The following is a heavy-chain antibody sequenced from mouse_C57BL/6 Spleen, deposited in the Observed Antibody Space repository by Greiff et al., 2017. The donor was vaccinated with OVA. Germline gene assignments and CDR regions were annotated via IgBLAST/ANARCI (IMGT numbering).Heavy chain of an antibody. V-gene: IGHV1-82*01. Sequence: QVQLKQSGPELVKPGASVKISCKASGYAFSSSWMNWVKQRPGKGLEWIGRIYPGDGDTNYNGKFKGKATLTADKSSSTAYMQLSSLTSEDSAVYFCARSPFITTVVATDFDYWGQGTTLTVSS. CDR3: ARSPFITTVVATDFDY. D-gene: IGHD1-1*01. CDR2: IYPGDGDT. J-gene: IGHJ2*01. CDR1: GYAFSSSW.